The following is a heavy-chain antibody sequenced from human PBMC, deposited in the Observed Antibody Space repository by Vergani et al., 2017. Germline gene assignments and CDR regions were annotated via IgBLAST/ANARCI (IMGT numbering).Heavy chain of an antibody. D-gene: IGHD2-15*01. CDR1: GGSISSGDYY. CDR3: ARVKDLVDQLYFDY. J-gene: IGHJ4*02. CDR2: IYHSGST. V-gene: IGHV4-30-4*01. Sequence: QVQLQESGPGLVKPSQTLSLTCTVSGGSISSGDYYWSWIRQPPGKGLEWIGYIYHSGSTYYNPSLKSRVTISVDRSKNQFSLKLSSVTAADTAVYYCARVKDLVDQLYFDYWGQGTLVTVSS.